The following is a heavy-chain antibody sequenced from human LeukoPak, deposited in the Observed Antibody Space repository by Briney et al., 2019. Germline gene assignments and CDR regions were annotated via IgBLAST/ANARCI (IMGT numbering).Heavy chain of an antibody. CDR2: IKQDGSQR. CDR1: GFSISSFW. V-gene: IGHV3-7*01. CDR3: ARLGDNSGYYDY. J-gene: IGHJ4*02. D-gene: IGHD3-22*01. Sequence: PGGSLRISCAASGFSISSFWMSWVRQAPGKGPEWVANIKQDGSQRHYVDSVKGRFTISRDNANNLLYLQMDSLRAEDTAVYYCARLGDNSGYYDYWGQGTLVTVSS.